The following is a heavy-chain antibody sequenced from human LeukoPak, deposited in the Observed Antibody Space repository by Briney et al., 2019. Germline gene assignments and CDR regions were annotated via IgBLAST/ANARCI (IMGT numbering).Heavy chain of an antibody. CDR1: GFTFDDYA. J-gene: IGHJ4*02. CDR2: ISWNSGSI. CDR3: AKVPVGELPGWDFDY. D-gene: IGHD1-26*01. Sequence: GRSLRLSCAASGFTFDDYAMHWVRQAPGKGLEWLSGISWNSGSIGYADSVKGRFTISRDNAKNSLYLQMNSLRAEDTALYYCAKVPVGELPGWDFDYWGQGTLVTVSS. V-gene: IGHV3-9*01.